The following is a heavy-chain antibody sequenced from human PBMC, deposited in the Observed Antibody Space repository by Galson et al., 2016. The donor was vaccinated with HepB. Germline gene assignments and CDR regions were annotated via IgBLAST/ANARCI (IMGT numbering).Heavy chain of an antibody. CDR1: GFTFSNYW. Sequence: SLRLSCAASGFTFSNYWMSWVRQAPGKGLEWVANINQDGSEKNYVDSVKGRFTSSRDNAKNSLYVQMNNLRAEDTAVYYCARDFRGSWFSPNFHYYGMDVWGQGPTVTVS. D-gene: IGHD2/OR15-2a*01. J-gene: IGHJ6*02. V-gene: IGHV3-7*03. CDR3: ARDFRGSWFSPNFHYYGMDV. CDR2: INQDGSEK.